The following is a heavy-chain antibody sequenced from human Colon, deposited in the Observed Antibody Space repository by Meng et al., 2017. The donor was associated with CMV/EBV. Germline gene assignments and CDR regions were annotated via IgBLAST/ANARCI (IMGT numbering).Heavy chain of an antibody. V-gene: IGHV1-2*02. CDR1: GYTFTGYF. J-gene: IGHJ4*02. D-gene: IGHD1-26*01. CDR3: ASLSGGDFDY. Sequence: QGLLVQFGARVKKPGASVKVSCKASGYTFTGYFMYWVRQAPGQGLEWLGVINPITGGTNYAQKFQGRVTMTRDTSMNTAYMELSRLRSDDTAVYYCASLSGGDFDYWGQGTLVTVSS. CDR2: INPITGGT.